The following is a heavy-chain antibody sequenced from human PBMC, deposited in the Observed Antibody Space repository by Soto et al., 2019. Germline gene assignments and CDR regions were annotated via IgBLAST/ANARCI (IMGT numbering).Heavy chain of an antibody. J-gene: IGHJ5*02. CDR1: GGSFSGYY. Sequence: SETLSLTCAVYGGSFSGYYWSWIRQPPGKGLEWIGEINHSGSTNYNPSLKSRVTISVDTSKNQFSLKLSPVTAADTAVYYCARGRHLYYYDSTGRWFDPWGQGTLVTVSS. CDR2: INHSGST. CDR3: ARGRHLYYYDSTGRWFDP. V-gene: IGHV4-34*01. D-gene: IGHD3-22*01.